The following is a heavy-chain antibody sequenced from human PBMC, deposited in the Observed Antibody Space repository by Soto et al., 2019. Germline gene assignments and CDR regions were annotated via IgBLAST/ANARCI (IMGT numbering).Heavy chain of an antibody. Sequence: QVQLVQSGAEVKKPGASVKVSCTASGYTFTDYHIHWVRQAPGHGLEFMGWINANNGGAGSAQQFQGRVTVTRDKSITTVYMELSNLRSDDTAVYYCAREGGSETLQPSYNWFDTWGQGTLVTVSS. J-gene: IGHJ5*02. CDR1: GYTFTDYH. V-gene: IGHV1-2*02. D-gene: IGHD6-25*01. CDR3: AREGGSETLQPSYNWFDT. CDR2: INANNGGA.